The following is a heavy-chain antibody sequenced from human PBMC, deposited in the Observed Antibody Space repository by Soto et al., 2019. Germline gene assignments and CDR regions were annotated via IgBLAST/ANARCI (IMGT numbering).Heavy chain of an antibody. CDR3: AKDLHWYGMDV. CDR2: INKDGGTT. V-gene: IGHV3-23*01. J-gene: IGHJ6*02. Sequence: EVQLLESGGGLVQPGESLRLSCAASEFTFSDYFMNWVRQAPGKGLEWVSGINKDGGTTQNADFVRGRFTISRDNSRNTLYLQMNSVRAEDTALYYCAKDLHWYGMDVWGQGTTVTVS. CDR1: EFTFSDYF. D-gene: IGHD1-20*01.